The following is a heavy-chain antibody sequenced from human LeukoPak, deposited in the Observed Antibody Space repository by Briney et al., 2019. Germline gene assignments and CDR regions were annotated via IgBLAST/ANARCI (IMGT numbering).Heavy chain of an antibody. CDR3: ARRFLTGLGGNWFDP. J-gene: IGHJ5*02. CDR1: GFTFSSYA. V-gene: IGHV3-64*01. D-gene: IGHD3-16*01. Sequence: GGSLRLSCAASGFTFSSYAMHWVRQAPGKGLEYVSAISSNGGSTYYANSVKGRFTISRDNSKNTLYLQMGSLRAEDMAVYYCARRFLTGLGGNWFDPWGQGTLVTVSS. CDR2: ISSNGGST.